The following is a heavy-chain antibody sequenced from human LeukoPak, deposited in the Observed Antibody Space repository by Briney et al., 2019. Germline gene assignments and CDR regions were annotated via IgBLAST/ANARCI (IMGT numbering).Heavy chain of an antibody. V-gene: IGHV1-69*04. D-gene: IGHD4-23*01. CDR3: AREKDGGTHGYLQH. CDR1: GGTFSSYA. CDR2: IIPIFGIA. J-gene: IGHJ1*01. Sequence: SVKVSCKASGGTFSSYAISWVRQAPGQVLEWMGRIIPIFGIANYAQKFQGRVTITADKSTSTAYMELSSLRSEDTAVYYCAREKDGGTHGYLQHWGQGTLVTVSS.